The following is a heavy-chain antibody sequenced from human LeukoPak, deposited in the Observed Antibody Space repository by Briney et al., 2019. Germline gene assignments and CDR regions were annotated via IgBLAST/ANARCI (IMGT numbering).Heavy chain of an antibody. CDR1: GGSFSGYY. D-gene: IGHD2-15*01. Sequence: SETLSLTCAVYGGSFSGYYWSWIRQPPGKGLEWIGAKHHSGSTYYNPSLKSRVTISLDTSKNQFSLKLTSVTAADTAVYYCARDPLNCSGGSCYDWGQGTLVTVSS. J-gene: IGHJ4*02. CDR3: ARDPLNCSGGSCYD. CDR2: KHHSGST. V-gene: IGHV4-34*01.